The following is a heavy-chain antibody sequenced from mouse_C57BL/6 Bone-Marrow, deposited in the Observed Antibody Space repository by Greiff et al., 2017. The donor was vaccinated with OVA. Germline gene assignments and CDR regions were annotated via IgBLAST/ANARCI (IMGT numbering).Heavy chain of an antibody. CDR2: INPNNGGT. CDR3: ARDGLLGFAY. CDR1: GYTFTDYY. J-gene: IGHJ3*01. Sequence: EVQLQQSGPELVKPGASVKISCKASGYTFTDYYMNWVKQSHGKSLEWIGDINPNNGGTSYNQKFKGKATLTVDKSSSTAYMELRSLTSEDSAVYYCARDGLLGFAYWGQGTLVTVSA. V-gene: IGHV1-26*01. D-gene: IGHD3-1*01.